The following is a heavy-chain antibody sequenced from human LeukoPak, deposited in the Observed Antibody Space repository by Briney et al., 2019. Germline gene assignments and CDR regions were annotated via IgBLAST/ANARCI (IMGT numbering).Heavy chain of an antibody. CDR1: GGTFSSYA. J-gene: IGHJ4*02. D-gene: IGHD1-26*01. CDR2: IIPIFGIA. V-gene: IGHV1-69*04. Sequence: SVKVSCKASGGTFSSYAISWVRQAPGQGLEWMGRIIPIFGIANYAQKFQGRVTITADKSTSTAYMELSSLRSEDTAVYYCAREESGSYIDYWGLGTLVTVSS. CDR3: AREESGSYIDY.